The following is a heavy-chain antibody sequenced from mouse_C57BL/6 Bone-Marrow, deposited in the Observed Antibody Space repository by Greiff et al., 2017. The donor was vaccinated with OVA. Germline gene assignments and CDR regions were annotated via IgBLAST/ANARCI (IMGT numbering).Heavy chain of an antibody. V-gene: IGHV1-74*01. CDR2: IHPSDSDT. J-gene: IGHJ3*01. CDR1: GYTFTSYW. D-gene: IGHD2-1*01. CDR3: AINGNRAY. Sequence: VQLQQPGAELVKPGASVKVSCKASGYTFTSYWMHWVKQRPGQGLACIGRIHPSDSDTNYNQKFKGKATLTVDKSSSTAYMQLSSLTSEDSAVYYCAINGNRAYWGQGTLVTVSA.